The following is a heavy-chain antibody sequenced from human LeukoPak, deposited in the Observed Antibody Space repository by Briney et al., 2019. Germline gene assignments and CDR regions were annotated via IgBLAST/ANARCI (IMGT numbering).Heavy chain of an antibody. CDR2: ISGSGGST. CDR1: GFTFSSYA. D-gene: IGHD3-16*01. Sequence: GGSLRLSCAASGFTFSSYAMSWVRQAPGKGLEWVSAISGSGGSTYYADSVKGRFSISRDNSKNTLYLQMNSPRAEDTAVYYCAATFPSTSFDYWGQGTLVTVSS. V-gene: IGHV3-23*01. CDR3: AATFPSTSFDY. J-gene: IGHJ4*02.